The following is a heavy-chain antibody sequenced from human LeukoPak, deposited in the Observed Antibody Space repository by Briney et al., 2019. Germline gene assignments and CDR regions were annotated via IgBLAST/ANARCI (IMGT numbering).Heavy chain of an antibody. CDR1: GGTFSSYA. V-gene: IGHV1-69*06. Sequence: ASVKVSCKASGGTFSSYAISWVRQAPGQGLEWMGGIIPIFGTANYAQKFQGRVTITADKSTSTAYMELSSLRSGDTAVYYCARESPYCSGGSCYPSLLVWGQGTLVTVSS. CDR3: ARESPYCSGGSCYPSLLV. CDR2: IIPIFGTA. J-gene: IGHJ4*02. D-gene: IGHD2-15*01.